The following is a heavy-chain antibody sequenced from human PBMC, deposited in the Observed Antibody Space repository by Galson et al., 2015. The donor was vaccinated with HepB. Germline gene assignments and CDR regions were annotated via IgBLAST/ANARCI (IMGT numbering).Heavy chain of an antibody. J-gene: IGHJ4*02. CDR3: AKDPLHYSSSWSDY. Sequence: SLRLSCAASGFTFSSYAMSWVRQAPGKGLEWVSAISGSGGGTYYADSVKGRFTISRDNSKNTLYLQMNSLRAEDTAVYYCAKDPLHYSSSWSDYWGQGTLVTVSS. CDR1: GFTFSSYA. D-gene: IGHD6-13*01. CDR2: ISGSGGGT. V-gene: IGHV3-23*01.